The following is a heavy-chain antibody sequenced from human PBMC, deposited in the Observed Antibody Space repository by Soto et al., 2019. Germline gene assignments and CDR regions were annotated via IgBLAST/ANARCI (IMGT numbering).Heavy chain of an antibody. CDR3: ARGRTTPSPTTLVGHY. CDR2: IWYDGSNK. D-gene: IGHD5-12*01. J-gene: IGHJ4*02. Sequence: VGSLRLSCAASGFTFSSYGMHWVRQAPGKGLEWVAVIWYDGSNKYYADSVKGRFTISRDNSKNTLYLQMNSLRAEDTAVYYCARGRTTPSPTTLVGHYWGQGTMVTVSS. V-gene: IGHV3-33*01. CDR1: GFTFSSYG.